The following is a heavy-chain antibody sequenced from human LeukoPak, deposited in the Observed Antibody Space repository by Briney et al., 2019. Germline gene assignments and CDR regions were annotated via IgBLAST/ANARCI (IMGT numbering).Heavy chain of an antibody. J-gene: IGHJ3*02. Sequence: GGSLRLSCAASGFTFSSYAMHWVRQAPGKGLEWVAVISYGGSNKYYADSVKGRFTISRDNSKNTLYLQMNSLRAEDTAVYYCARAFTMVALDAFDIWGQGTMVTVSS. D-gene: IGHD3-10*01. CDR3: ARAFTMVALDAFDI. V-gene: IGHV3-30*04. CDR2: ISYGGSNK. CDR1: GFTFSSYA.